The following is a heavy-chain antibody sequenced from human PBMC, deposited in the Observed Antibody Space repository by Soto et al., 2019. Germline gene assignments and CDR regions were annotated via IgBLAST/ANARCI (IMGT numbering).Heavy chain of an antibody. V-gene: IGHV5-51*01. Sequence: EVQLVQSGAEVKKPGQSLRISCKGSGYSFSNYWIAWVRQMPGKGLEWMGIIYPGDSDTRYSPSFQGQVTMSADQSSNTAYLQWSSLKASDTAMYYCARQTLGYCSSNGCYDYYGMDVWGQGTTVTV. CDR2: IYPGDSDT. CDR3: ARQTLGYCSSNGCYDYYGMDV. CDR1: GYSFSNYW. J-gene: IGHJ6*02. D-gene: IGHD2-2*01.